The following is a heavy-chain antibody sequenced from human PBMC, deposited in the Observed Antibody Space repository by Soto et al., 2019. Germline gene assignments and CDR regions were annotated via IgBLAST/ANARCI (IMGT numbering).Heavy chain of an antibody. CDR2: IFSIDEK. V-gene: IGHV2-26*01. D-gene: IGHD6-19*01. Sequence: QVTLKESGPVLVKHTETLTLTCTVYGFSLSNARMGVSWIRQPPGKALEWLAHIFSIDEKSYSTSLKSRLTISKDTSKSQVVLTMTNMDPVDTATYYCARDSSGWSPHYYYGMDVWGQGTTVTVSS. CDR3: ARDSSGWSPHYYYGMDV. J-gene: IGHJ6*02. CDR1: GFSLSNARMG.